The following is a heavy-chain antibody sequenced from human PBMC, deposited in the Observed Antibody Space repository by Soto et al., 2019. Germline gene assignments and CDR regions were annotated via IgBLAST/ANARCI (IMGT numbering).Heavy chain of an antibody. Sequence: SETLSLTCPVSGGSISSYYWSWIRQPPGKGLEWIGYIYYSGSTNYNPSPKSRVTISVDTSKNQFSLKLSSVTAADTAVYYCARLLLWFGELSLFALFDYWGQGTLVTVSS. V-gene: IGHV4-59*08. J-gene: IGHJ4*02. CDR1: GGSISSYY. CDR3: ARLLLWFGELSLFALFDY. CDR2: IYYSGST. D-gene: IGHD3-10*01.